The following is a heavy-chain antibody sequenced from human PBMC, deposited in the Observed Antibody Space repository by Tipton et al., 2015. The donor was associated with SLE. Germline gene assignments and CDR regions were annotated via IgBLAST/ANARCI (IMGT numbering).Heavy chain of an antibody. CDR2: ISYTGGT. Sequence: TLSLTCAVSGGSIRSYYWSWIRQPPGKGLECIGYISYTGGTRYNPSLESRVTISLDTSKNHFSLKLTSVTAADTAIYFCARGYCSDGVCYGFGFFDYWGQGNLVTVSS. D-gene: IGHD2-8*01. V-gene: IGHV4-59*01. CDR1: GGSIRSYY. CDR3: ARGYCSDGVCYGFGFFDY. J-gene: IGHJ4*02.